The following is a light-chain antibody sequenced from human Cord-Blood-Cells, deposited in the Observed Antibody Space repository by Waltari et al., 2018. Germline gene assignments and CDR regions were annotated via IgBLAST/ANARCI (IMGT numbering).Light chain of an antibody. Sequence: QSALTQPASVSGSPGQSITISCTGTSSEVGGYNYVSWYQQHPGKAPKLMIYDVSNRPSGVSNRFSASNSGNAASLTISGLQAEDEADYYCSSYTSSSTSVFGGGTNLTVL. CDR1: SSEVGGYNY. J-gene: IGLJ3*02. V-gene: IGLV2-14*01. CDR3: SSYTSSSTSV. CDR2: DVS.